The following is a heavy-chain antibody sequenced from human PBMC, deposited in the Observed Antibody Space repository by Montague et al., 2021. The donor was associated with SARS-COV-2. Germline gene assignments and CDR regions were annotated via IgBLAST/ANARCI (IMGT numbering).Heavy chain of an antibody. CDR3: AKDWSAASAGASYYFEY. D-gene: IGHD6-13*01. Sequence: SRRLSCAASGFTFRSYGMHWVRQPPGKGLEWVATISHDGGSEHSADSVKGRFTISRDNSKSTVYPQMNGLRGEDTAVYYCAKDWSAASAGASYYFEYWGQGTLVTVSS. V-gene: IGHV3-30*18. CDR2: ISHDGGSE. J-gene: IGHJ4*02. CDR1: GFTFRSYG.